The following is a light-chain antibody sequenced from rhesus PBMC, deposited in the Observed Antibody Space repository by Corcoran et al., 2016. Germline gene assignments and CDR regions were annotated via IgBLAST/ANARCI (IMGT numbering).Light chain of an antibody. Sequence: QSALTQPPSVSESLGQSVTISCTGTSSDVGGYNAVSWYQQHPGTAPRLLIYEVGKRPSGVSDRFSGSKSGNTASLTISGLQAEDETDYYCGSFGRGNTFIFGGGTRLTVL. V-gene: IGLV2-38*01. CDR3: GSFGRGNTFI. J-gene: IGLJ1*01. CDR2: EVG. CDR1: SSDVGGYNA.